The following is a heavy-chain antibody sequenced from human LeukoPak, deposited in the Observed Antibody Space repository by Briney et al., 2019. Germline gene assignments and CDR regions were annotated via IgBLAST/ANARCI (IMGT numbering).Heavy chain of an antibody. D-gene: IGHD1-26*01. CDR3: ARAVGATWDWYFDL. CDR1: GDSVSSNSAA. V-gene: IGHV6-1*01. Sequence: SQTLSLTCAISGDSVSSNSAAWNWIRQSPSRGLEWLGRTYYRSKWYNDYAVSVKSRITINPDTSKNQFSLRLNSVTPEDTAVYYCARAVGATWDWYFDLWGRGTLVTVSS. CDR2: TYYRSKWYN. J-gene: IGHJ2*01.